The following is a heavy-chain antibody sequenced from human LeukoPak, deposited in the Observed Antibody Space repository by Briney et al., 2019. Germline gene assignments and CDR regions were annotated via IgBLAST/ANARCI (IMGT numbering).Heavy chain of an antibody. D-gene: IGHD2-2*03. Sequence: ASVKVSCKTSGYRFTAYPLHWVRHAPGQGLEWLGWMNPHSGETSNAQKFQGRVTMTRDTSISVAYMELSSLRPDDTAVYYCARGMDAEAFQNWGQGTLVTVSS. V-gene: IGHV1-2*02. J-gene: IGHJ1*01. CDR3: ARGMDAEAFQN. CDR1: GYRFTAYP. CDR2: MNPHSGET.